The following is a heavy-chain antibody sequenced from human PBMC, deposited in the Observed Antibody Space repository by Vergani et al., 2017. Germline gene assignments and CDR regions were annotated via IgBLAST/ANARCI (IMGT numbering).Heavy chain of an antibody. CDR2: TYYRAKWYN. Sequence: QVQLQQSGPGLVKPSQTLSLTCAISGDSVSSNSAAWNWIRQSPSRGLEWLGRTYYRAKWYNDYAVSVKSRITINPDTSKNQFSLQLNSVTPEDTAVYYCARAPLGYDSRGYCYPPHYYYGMDVWGQGTTVTVSS. CDR3: ARAPLGYDSRGYCYPPHYYYGMDV. D-gene: IGHD3-22*01. J-gene: IGHJ6*02. CDR1: GDSVSSNSAA. V-gene: IGHV6-1*01.